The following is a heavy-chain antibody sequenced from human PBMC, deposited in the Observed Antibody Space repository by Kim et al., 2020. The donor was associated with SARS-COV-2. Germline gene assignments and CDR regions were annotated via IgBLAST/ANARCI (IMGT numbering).Heavy chain of an antibody. CDR2: IHPRGTT. D-gene: IGHD3-22*01. CDR3: TREFEEEALHTSGYDAFNI. CDR1: GFTFSSYE. Sequence: GGSLRLSCAASGFTFSSYEMDWVRQAPGKGLEWISYIHPRGTTYYAGSVKGRFTISRDNAKNSLYLQMDNLRAYDTAVYYCTREFEEEALHTSGYDAFNIWGHGTMVTVSP. V-gene: IGHV3-48*03. J-gene: IGHJ3*02.